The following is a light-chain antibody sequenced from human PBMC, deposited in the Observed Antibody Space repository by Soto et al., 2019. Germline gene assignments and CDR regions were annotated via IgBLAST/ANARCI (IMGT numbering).Light chain of an antibody. V-gene: IGKV3-15*01. Sequence: IVMAQSPSTLSVSPGERATLSCRASQSVSANLAWYQQKPGQAPRLLIYGASTRATGVPASFSGSGSGTEFTLTISSLQSEDFAVYYCQQYNSWPLTFGGGTKV. CDR1: QSVSAN. CDR3: QQYNSWPLT. J-gene: IGKJ4*01. CDR2: GAS.